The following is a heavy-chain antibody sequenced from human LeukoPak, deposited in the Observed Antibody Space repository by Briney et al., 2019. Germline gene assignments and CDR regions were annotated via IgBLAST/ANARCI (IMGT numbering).Heavy chain of an antibody. CDR2: MNPNSGNT. CDR3: ARFCRRDGYKESDY. V-gene: IGHV1-8*01. J-gene: IGHJ4*02. D-gene: IGHD5-24*01. CDR1: GYTFTSYD. Sequence: GASVNASCKASGYTFTSYDINWVLQATGQGLEWMGWMNPNSGNTGYAQKFQGRVTMTRNTSISTAYMELSSLRSEDTAVYYCARFCRRDGYKESDYWGQGTLVTVSS.